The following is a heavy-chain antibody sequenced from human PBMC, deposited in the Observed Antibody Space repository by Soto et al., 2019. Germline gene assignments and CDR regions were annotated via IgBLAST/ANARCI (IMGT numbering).Heavy chain of an antibody. D-gene: IGHD1-26*01. V-gene: IGHV4-39*02. CDR2: VYHSRTT. CDR3: ARVDLGSGSFAIFDY. CDR1: GGSISGLVDC. J-gene: IGHJ4*01. Sequence: SETLCLTSTVSGGSISGLVDCWAWIRQPPGKGLEWIATVYHSRTTYYIPSLSSRATISIDTSKNQFSLKLSSVTAADTAIYFCARVDLGSGSFAIFDYWGHGNLVTVSS.